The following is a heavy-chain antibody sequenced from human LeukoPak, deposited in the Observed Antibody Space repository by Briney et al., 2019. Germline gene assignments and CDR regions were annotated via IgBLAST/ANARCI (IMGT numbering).Heavy chain of an antibody. Sequence: GGSLRLSCAASGFTFDDYAMHWVRQAPGKGLEWVSGISWNSGSIGYADSVKGRFTISRDNAKNSLYLQMNSLRAEDTAVYYCARGPSGMDVWGQGTTVTVSS. CDR1: GFTFDDYA. V-gene: IGHV3-9*01. CDR3: ARGPSGMDV. CDR2: ISWNSGSI. J-gene: IGHJ6*02.